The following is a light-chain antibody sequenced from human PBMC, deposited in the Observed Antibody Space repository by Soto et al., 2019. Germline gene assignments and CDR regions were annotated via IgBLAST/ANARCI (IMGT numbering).Light chain of an antibody. CDR1: QTVTDNS. Sequence: EIVLTQSPGTLSLSPGEGATLSCRASQTVTDNSLAWYQQTPGQTPRLLIYAASPRGTGIPDRFNGIGSGTDFVITISRLEPEDFGMYYCHQYGDSPFPFGPGTKLDI. J-gene: IGKJ3*01. V-gene: IGKV3-20*01. CDR2: AAS. CDR3: HQYGDSPFP.